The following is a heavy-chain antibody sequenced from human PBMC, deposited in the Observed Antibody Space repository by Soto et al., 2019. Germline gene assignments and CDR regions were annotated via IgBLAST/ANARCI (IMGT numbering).Heavy chain of an antibody. CDR3: ARDPRGDCFDWYFDL. CDR1: GFTFSRFA. V-gene: IGHV3-30*14. D-gene: IGHD2-21*02. Sequence: QAQLVESGGGVVQPGRSLTLSCAASGFTFSRFAIHWVRQAPGKGLEWVAAISYDGTTQFYADSVRGRSSISRDNSKNTLYLQVNTLSREDTAAYFCARDPRGDCFDWYFDLWGHGTLVTASS. J-gene: IGHJ2*01. CDR2: ISYDGTTQ.